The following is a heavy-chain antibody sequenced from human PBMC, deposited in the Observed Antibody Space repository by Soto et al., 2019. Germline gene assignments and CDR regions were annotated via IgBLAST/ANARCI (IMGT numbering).Heavy chain of an antibody. V-gene: IGHV2-5*02. J-gene: IGHJ4*02. Sequence: QITLKESGPTLMKPTQTLTLTCTFSGFSLRIDAAGVGWIRQSPGKALEWLALIYWDDEKRYSPSLKSRLTITKDTSKNQVVLTMIDMDPVDTATYYCVHHSGGYIWPRTYFFDSWGRGILVTVSS. D-gene: IGHD1-26*01. CDR2: IYWDDEK. CDR3: VHHSGGYIWPRTYFFDS. CDR1: GFSLRIDAAG.